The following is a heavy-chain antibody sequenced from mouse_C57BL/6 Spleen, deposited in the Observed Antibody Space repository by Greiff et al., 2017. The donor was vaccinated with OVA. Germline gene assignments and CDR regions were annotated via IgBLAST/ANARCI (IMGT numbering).Heavy chain of an antibody. CDR3: ARPIYYDYDWFAY. CDR1: GYAFSSYW. D-gene: IGHD2-4*01. J-gene: IGHJ3*01. Sequence: QVQLQQSGAELVKPGASVKISCKASGYAFSSYWMNWVKQRPGKGLEWIGQIYPGDGDTNYNGKFKGKATLTADKSSSTAYMQLSSLTSEDSAVYFGARPIYYDYDWFAYWGQGTLVTVSA. CDR2: IYPGDGDT. V-gene: IGHV1-80*01.